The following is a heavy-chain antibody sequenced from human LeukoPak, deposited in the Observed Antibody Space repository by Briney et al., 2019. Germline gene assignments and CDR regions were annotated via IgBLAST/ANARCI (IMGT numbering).Heavy chain of an antibody. CDR2: ISAYNGNT. D-gene: IGHD3-10*01. CDR1: GYTFTSYD. CDR3: ARDSGERGSGSYLIAY. V-gene: IGHV1-18*01. J-gene: IGHJ4*02. Sequence: ASVKVSCKASGYTFTSYDINWVRQAPGQGLEWMGWISAYNGNTNYAQKLQGRVTMTTDTSTSTAYMELRSLRSDDTAVYYCARDSGERGSGSYLIAYWGQGTLVTVSS.